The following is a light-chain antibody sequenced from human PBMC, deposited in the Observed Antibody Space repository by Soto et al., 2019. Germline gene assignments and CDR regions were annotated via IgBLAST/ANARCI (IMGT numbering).Light chain of an antibody. V-gene: IGKV1-39*01. CDR3: QQSYSTPV. CDR1: QSISSY. J-gene: IGKJ3*01. CDR2: AAS. Sequence: DIQMTPSPSSLSASVGDRVTITCRASQSISSYLIWYQQKTGKAPKLLIYAASSLQSGVPSRFSGSGSATDFTLTISSLQPEDFATYYWQQSYSTPVFGPGTKVDIK.